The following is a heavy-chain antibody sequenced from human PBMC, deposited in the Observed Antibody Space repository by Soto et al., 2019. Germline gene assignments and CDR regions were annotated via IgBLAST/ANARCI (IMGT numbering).Heavy chain of an antibody. CDR2: IYYSGST. D-gene: IGHD2-15*01. CDR1: GGSISSSSYY. V-gene: IGHV4-39*01. Sequence: PSETLSLTCTVSGGSISSSSYYWGWIRQPPGKGLEWIGSIYYSGSTYYNPSLKSRVTISVDTSKNQFSLKLSSVTAADTAVYYCARHPRDIVVVVAATGEFDYWGQGTLVTVSS. CDR3: ARHPRDIVVVVAATGEFDY. J-gene: IGHJ4*02.